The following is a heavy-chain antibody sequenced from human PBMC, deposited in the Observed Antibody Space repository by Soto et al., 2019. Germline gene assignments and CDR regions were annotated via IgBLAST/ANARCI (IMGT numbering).Heavy chain of an antibody. J-gene: IGHJ6*02. CDR2: IKSKTDGGTT. D-gene: IGHD6-6*01. CDR3: TTGWRIAARPQYYYYGMDV. V-gene: IGHV3-15*01. Sequence: GSLRLSCAASGFTFSNAWMSWVRQAPGKGLEWVGRIKSKTDGGTTDYAAPVKGRFTISRDDSKNTLYLQMNSLKTEDTAVYYCTTGWRIAARPQYYYYGMDVWGQGTTVTVSS. CDR1: GFTFSNAW.